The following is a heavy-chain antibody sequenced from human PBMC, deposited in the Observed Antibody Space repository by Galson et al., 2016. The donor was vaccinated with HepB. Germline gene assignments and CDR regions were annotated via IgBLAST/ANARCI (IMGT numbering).Heavy chain of an antibody. D-gene: IGHD6-6*01. CDR1: GFAFSRYN. CDR2: LSVSST. Sequence: SLRLSCAASGFAFSRYNMNWVRQAPGKGLEWVASLSVSSTYYADSVRGRFTIPMANARNSLYLQMNRLRAEDTAVYYCVRGQSYSGSSWRVYRYFSLDVWGQGTTITVSS. J-gene: IGHJ6*02. CDR3: VRGQSYSGSSWRVYRYFSLDV. V-gene: IGHV3-69-1*01.